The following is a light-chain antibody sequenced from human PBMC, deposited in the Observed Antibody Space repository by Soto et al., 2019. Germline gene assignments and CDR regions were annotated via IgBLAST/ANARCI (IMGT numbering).Light chain of an antibody. CDR3: QQYDNLPLT. Sequence: DIQMTQSPSSLSASVGDRVTITCQASQDITNYLNWYQQKPGKAPNLLIYGASNLETGVPSRFSGSGSGTDFTFTINSLQPEDIATYYCQQYDNLPLTFGGGTKVDIK. V-gene: IGKV1-33*01. CDR1: QDITNY. CDR2: GAS. J-gene: IGKJ4*01.